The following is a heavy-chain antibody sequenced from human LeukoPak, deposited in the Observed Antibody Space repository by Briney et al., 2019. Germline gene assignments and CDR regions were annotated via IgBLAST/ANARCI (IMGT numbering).Heavy chain of an antibody. CDR2: IYTSGST. J-gene: IGHJ1*01. D-gene: IGHD2-2*01. Sequence: PSETLSLTCTVSGVSISSGSYYWSWIRQPAGKGLEWIGRIYTSGSTNYNPSLKSRVTISVDTSKNQFSLKLSSVTAADTAVYYCATDCSSTSCYPGYFQHWGQGTLVTVSS. CDR1: GVSISSGSYY. V-gene: IGHV4-61*02. CDR3: ATDCSSTSCYPGYFQH.